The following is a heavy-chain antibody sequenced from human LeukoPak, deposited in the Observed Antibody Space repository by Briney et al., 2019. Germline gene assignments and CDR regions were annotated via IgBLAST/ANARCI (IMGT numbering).Heavy chain of an antibody. V-gene: IGHV4-39*02. J-gene: IGHJ6*03. D-gene: IGHD3-10*01. CDR3: ARDIGDYGSGSFGYYYYYMDV. Sequence: PSETLSLTCTVSGGSISSSGYCWGWIRQPPGKGLEWIGSIDYSGNTNYNPSLKSRVTIAVDMSKNQFSLKLSSVTAADTAVYYCARDIGDYGSGSFGYYYYYMDVWGKGTTVTISS. CDR2: IDYSGNT. CDR1: GGSISSSGYC.